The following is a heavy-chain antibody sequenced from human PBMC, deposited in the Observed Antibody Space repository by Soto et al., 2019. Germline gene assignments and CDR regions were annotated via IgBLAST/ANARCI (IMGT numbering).Heavy chain of an antibody. Sequence: QVTLKESGPVLVKPTETLTLTCTVSGFSLSNARMGVSWIRQPPGKALEWLAHIFSNDEKSYGTSLKSRLTISKDTSKRQVVLTMTNMDPVDTATYYCARIQADPYDDYFPGLYYYYGMDVWGQGTTVTVSS. CDR2: IFSNDEK. V-gene: IGHV2-26*01. J-gene: IGHJ6*02. D-gene: IGHD4-17*01. CDR3: ARIQADPYDDYFPGLYYYYGMDV. CDR1: GFSLSNARMG.